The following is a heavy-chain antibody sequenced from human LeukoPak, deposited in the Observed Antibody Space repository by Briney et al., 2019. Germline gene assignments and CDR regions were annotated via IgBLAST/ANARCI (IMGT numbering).Heavy chain of an antibody. CDR3: ARDLSMTTVTLDY. Sequence: GGSLRLSCAASGFTFSNYAMHWVRQAPGKGLEWVAVIWYDGSNRYYADSVKGRFTISRDSSKSTLYLQMNSLRAEDTAIYYCARDLSMTTVTLDYWGQGTLVTVSS. J-gene: IGHJ4*02. D-gene: IGHD4-17*01. V-gene: IGHV3-33*01. CDR2: IWYDGSNR. CDR1: GFTFSNYA.